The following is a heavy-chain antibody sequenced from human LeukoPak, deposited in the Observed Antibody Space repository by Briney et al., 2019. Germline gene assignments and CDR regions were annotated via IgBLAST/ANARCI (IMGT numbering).Heavy chain of an antibody. J-gene: IGHJ4*02. D-gene: IGHD3-22*01. CDR2: FIPIFGTA. CDR1: GGTFSSYA. V-gene: IGHV1-69*13. Sequence: SVKVSCKASGGTFSSYAISWVRQAPGQGLEWMGGFIPIFGTANYAQKFQGRVTITADESTSTAYMELSSLRSEDTAVYYCASTPNPQIVVELYYFDYWGQGTLVTVSS. CDR3: ASTPNPQIVVELYYFDY.